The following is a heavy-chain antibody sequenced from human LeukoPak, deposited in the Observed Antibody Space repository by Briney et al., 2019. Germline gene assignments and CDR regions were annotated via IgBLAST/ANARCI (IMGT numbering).Heavy chain of an antibody. CDR3: ARLPSSGWGSSRYFDY. CDR1: GGSISSSSYY. Sequence: SETLSLTCTVSGGSISSSSYYWGWIRQPPGKGLEWIGSIYYSGSTYYNPSLKSRVTISVDTSKNQFSLKLSSVTAADTAVYYCARLPSSGWGSSRYFDYWGQGTLVTVSS. D-gene: IGHD6-19*01. CDR2: IYYSGST. J-gene: IGHJ4*02. V-gene: IGHV4-39*01.